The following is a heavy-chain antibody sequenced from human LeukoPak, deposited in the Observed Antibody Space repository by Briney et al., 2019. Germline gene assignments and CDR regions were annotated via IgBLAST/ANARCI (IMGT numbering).Heavy chain of an antibody. J-gene: IGHJ3*02. Sequence: GGSLRLSCAASGFTFSSYWMSWVRQAPGKGLGWVANIKKDGSEKYYVDSVKGRFTISRDNAKNSLYLQMNSLRADDTAVYYCARARRTVKSGGDAFDIWGQGTMVTVSS. V-gene: IGHV3-7*01. D-gene: IGHD4-17*01. CDR3: ARARRTVKSGGDAFDI. CDR1: GFTFSSYW. CDR2: IKKDGSEK.